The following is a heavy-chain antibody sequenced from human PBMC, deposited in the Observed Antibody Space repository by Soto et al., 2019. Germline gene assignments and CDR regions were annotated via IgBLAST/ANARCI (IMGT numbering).Heavy chain of an antibody. CDR2: IYYSGST. Sequence: QVQLQESGPGLVKPSQTLSLTCTVSGGSISSGDYYWSWIRQHPGKGLEWIGYIYYSGSTYYNPSLKIRVTISVDTSKNQFSLKLTSVTAADTAVYYCATYGSGSYKPTTFDYWGQGTLVTVSS. D-gene: IGHD3-10*01. CDR1: GGSISSGDYY. J-gene: IGHJ4*02. V-gene: IGHV4-31*03. CDR3: ATYGSGSYKPTTFDY.